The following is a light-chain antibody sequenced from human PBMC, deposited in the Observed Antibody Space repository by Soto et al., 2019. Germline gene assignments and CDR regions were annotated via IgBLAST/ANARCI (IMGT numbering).Light chain of an antibody. CDR1: QSVSNNY. CDR2: GAS. Sequence: EIVLTQSPGTLSLSPGERATLSCRTSQSVSNNYLAWYQQKPGQAPRLLIYGASSRATGIPDRFSGSGSGTDFTLTISSLGPVDFAVYYCQQYSSLWTFGQGTKVEIK. J-gene: IGKJ1*01. V-gene: IGKV3-20*01. CDR3: QQYSSLWT.